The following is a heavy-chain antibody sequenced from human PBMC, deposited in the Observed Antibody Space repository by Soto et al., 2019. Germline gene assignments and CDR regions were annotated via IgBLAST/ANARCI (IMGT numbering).Heavy chain of an antibody. CDR1: GGTFSSYA. Sequence: QVQLVQSGAEVKKPGSSVKVSCKASGGTFSSYAISWVRQAPGQGLEWMGGIIPIFGTANYAQKFQGRVTITADESTSTAYMELSSLRSEDTAVYYCARPRRPWIQLPGGNEYYYYGMDVWGQGTTVTVSS. CDR3: ARPRRPWIQLPGGNEYYYYGMDV. CDR2: IIPIFGTA. V-gene: IGHV1-69*12. D-gene: IGHD5-18*01. J-gene: IGHJ6*02.